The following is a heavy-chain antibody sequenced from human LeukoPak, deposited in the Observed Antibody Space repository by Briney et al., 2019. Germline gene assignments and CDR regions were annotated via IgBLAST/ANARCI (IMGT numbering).Heavy chain of an antibody. CDR1: GYTFTSYD. CDR3: ARTPVYYDFWSGYYTGSLYGMDV. J-gene: IGHJ6*02. Sequence: ASVKVSCKASGYTFTSYDINWVRQATGQGLEWMGWMNPNSGNTGYAQKFRGRVTMTRNTSISTAYMELSSLRSEDTAVYYCARTPVYYDFWSGYYTGSLYGMDVWGQGTTVTVSS. V-gene: IGHV1-8*01. CDR2: MNPNSGNT. D-gene: IGHD3-3*01.